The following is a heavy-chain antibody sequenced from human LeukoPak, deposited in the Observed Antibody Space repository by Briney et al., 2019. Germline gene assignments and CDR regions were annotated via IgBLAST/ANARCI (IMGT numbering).Heavy chain of an antibody. CDR3: AIILRQQLVQSDY. CDR2: IIPIFGTA. Sequence: SVKVSCKASGGTFSSYAISWVRRAPGQGLEWMGRIIPIFGTANYAQKFQGRVTITTDESTSTAYMELSSLRSEDTAVYYCAIILRQQLVQSDYWGQGTLVTVSS. D-gene: IGHD6-13*01. J-gene: IGHJ4*02. CDR1: GGTFSSYA. V-gene: IGHV1-69*05.